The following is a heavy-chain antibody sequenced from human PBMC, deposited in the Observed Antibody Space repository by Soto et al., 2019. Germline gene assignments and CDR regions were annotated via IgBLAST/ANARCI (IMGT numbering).Heavy chain of an antibody. V-gene: IGHV2-5*02. CDR2: MYWDDDK. Sequence: QITLKESGPTLVKPTQTLTLTCTFSGFSLSTSGVGVGWIRQPPGKALEWLALMYWDDDKRDSLSLKSRLTITKDTTKNQVVLRITNMDPVDTATLYWAHPFWYGDYNWFDPWGQGTLDTVSS. CDR3: AHPFWYGDYNWFDP. CDR1: GFSLSTSGVG. J-gene: IGHJ5*02. D-gene: IGHD4-17*01.